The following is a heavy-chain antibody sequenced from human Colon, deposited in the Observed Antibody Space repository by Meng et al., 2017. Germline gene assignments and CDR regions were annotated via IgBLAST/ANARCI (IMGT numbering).Heavy chain of an antibody. V-gene: IGHV3-74*01. CDR1: GFTFSSHW. J-gene: IGHJ1*01. CDR3: ANDRLNH. CDR2: VSADGSST. Sequence: EVQLVGSGGGLVQPGGSLGLSCAASGFTFSSHWMHWVRQAPGKGLVWVSSVSADGSSTNYADSVKGRFSISRDNAKDTVFLQMNSLRGEDTAVYYCANDRLNHWGQGTLVTVSS. D-gene: IGHD3-9*01.